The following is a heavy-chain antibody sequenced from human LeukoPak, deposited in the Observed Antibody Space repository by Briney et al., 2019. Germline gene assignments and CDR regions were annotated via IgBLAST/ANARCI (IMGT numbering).Heavy chain of an antibody. CDR2: IYYSGST. D-gene: IGHD3-3*01. V-gene: IGHV4-59*01. CDR3: ARRGAHDSFQHYYHYGMDV. Sequence: KPSETLSLTCTVSGGSISRDYWSWIRQPPGKGLEWIGYIYYSGSTNYNPSLKSRVTISVDTSKNQFSLKMSSVTAADTAVYYCARRGAHDSFQHYYHYGMDVWGQGTTVTVSS. J-gene: IGHJ6*02. CDR1: GGSISRDY.